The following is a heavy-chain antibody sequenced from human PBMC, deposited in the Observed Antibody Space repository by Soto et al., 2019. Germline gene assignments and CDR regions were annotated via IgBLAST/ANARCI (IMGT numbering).Heavy chain of an antibody. D-gene: IGHD2-2*01. Sequence: QVQLQESGPGLVKPSQTLSLTCTVSGGSISSGGYYWSWIRQHPGKGLEWIGYIYYSGSTYYNPSLKSRVTISVDTSKNQFSLKLISVTAADTAVYYCATAGIPAAPPNYYYYGMDVWGQGTTVTVSS. CDR3: ATAGIPAAPPNYYYYGMDV. CDR1: GGSISSGGYY. V-gene: IGHV4-31*03. CDR2: IYYSGST. J-gene: IGHJ6*02.